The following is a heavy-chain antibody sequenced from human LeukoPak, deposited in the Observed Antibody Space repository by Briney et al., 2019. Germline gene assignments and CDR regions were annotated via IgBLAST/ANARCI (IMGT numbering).Heavy chain of an antibody. CDR1: GFTFSSYS. J-gene: IGHJ4*02. D-gene: IGHD2-2*02. CDR2: ISSSTYI. V-gene: IGHV3-21*04. CDR3: TKGYCISTSCFTDY. Sequence: GGSLRLSCAASGFTFSSYSMNWVRQAPGKGLEWVSSISSSTYIYYADSVKGRFTISRDNAKNSLYLQMNSLRAEDTALYYCTKGYCISTSCFTDYWGQGTLVTVSS.